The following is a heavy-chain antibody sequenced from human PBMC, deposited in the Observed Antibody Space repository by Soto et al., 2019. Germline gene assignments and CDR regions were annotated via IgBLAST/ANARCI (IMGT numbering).Heavy chain of an antibody. J-gene: IGHJ5*02. V-gene: IGHV1-69*02. D-gene: IGHD3-10*01. CDR1: GGTFSRYT. Sequence: QVQLVQSGAEVKKPGSSVKVSCKASGGTFSRYTINWVRQAPGQGLEWMGRIIPIAAIANYTQKFQGRVTITVAKSSTTASLELSSLRSDDTAVYYCARGSTIVRGAPSWFDPWGQGTLVTVSS. CDR2: IIPIAAIA. CDR3: ARGSTIVRGAPSWFDP.